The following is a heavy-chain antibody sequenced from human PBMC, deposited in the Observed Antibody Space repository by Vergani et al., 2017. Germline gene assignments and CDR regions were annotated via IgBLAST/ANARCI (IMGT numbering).Heavy chain of an antibody. V-gene: IGHV1-69*01. CDR1: GGTFSSYA. J-gene: IGHJ4*02. CDR3: ARGLDYYDSSGYFYYFDY. CDR2: IIPIFGTA. D-gene: IGHD3-22*01. Sequence: QVQLVQSGAEVKKPGSSVKVSCKASGGTFSSYAISWVRQAPGQGLEWMGGIIPIFGTANYAQKFQGRVTITADESTSTAYMELSSLRSEDTAVFYCARGLDYYDSSGYFYYFDYWGQGTLVTVSS.